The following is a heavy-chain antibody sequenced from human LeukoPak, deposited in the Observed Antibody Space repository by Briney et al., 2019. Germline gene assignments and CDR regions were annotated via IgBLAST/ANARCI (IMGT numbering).Heavy chain of an antibody. V-gene: IGHV3-53*01. CDR3: ARSTSPNLPFDY. CDR2: IYSGGST. Sequence: GGSLRLSCAASGFTVSSNCMSWVRQAPGKGLEWVSVIYSGGSTYYADSVKGRFTTSRDNSKNTLYLQMNSLRAEDTAVYYCARSTSPNLPFDYWGQGTLVTVSS. D-gene: IGHD4/OR15-4a*01. CDR1: GFTVSSNC. J-gene: IGHJ4*02.